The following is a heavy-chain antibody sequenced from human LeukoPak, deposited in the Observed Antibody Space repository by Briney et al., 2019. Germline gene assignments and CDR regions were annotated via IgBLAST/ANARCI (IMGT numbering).Heavy chain of an antibody. CDR2: IYPGDSDT. V-gene: IGHV5-51*01. J-gene: IGHJ2*01. CDR1: GYSFTSYW. CDR3: ARRVSVRGVVYWYFDL. Sequence: GESLKISCKGSGYSFTSYWIGWVRQMPGKGLEWMGIIYPGDSDTRYSPSFQGQVTISADKSISTAYLQWSSLKASDTAMYYCARRVSVRGVVYWYFDLWGRGTLVTVSS. D-gene: IGHD3-10*01.